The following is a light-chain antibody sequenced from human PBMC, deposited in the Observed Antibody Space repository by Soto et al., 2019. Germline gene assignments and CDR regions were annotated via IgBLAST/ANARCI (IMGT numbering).Light chain of an antibody. CDR2: AAS. CDR1: QAIRED. Sequence: AIQMTQSPSSLSASVGDRVTITCRASQAIREDLSWYQQKPGKAPTVLISAASTLESGVPLRFSGSGSGIDFTLTISSLQPEDVATYHCLQDYTFPYTFGQGTKLEIK. V-gene: IGKV1-6*01. J-gene: IGKJ2*01. CDR3: LQDYTFPYT.